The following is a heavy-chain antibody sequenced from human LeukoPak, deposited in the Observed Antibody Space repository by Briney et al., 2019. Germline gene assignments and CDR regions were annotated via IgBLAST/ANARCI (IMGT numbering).Heavy chain of an antibody. CDR3: ARAPINDYGDYLDY. CDR1: GGSFSGYY. Sequence: PSETLSLTCAVYGGSFSGYYWSWIRQPPGKGLEWIGEINHSGSTNYNPSLKSRVTISVDTSKNQFSLKLSSVTAADTAVYYCARAPINDYGDYLDYWGQGTQVTVSS. D-gene: IGHD4-17*01. V-gene: IGHV4-34*01. J-gene: IGHJ4*02. CDR2: INHSGST.